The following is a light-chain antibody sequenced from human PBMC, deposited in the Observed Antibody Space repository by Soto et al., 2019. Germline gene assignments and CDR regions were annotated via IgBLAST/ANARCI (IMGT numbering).Light chain of an antibody. CDR1: QSVSSSY. V-gene: IGKV3-20*01. J-gene: IGKJ2*01. CDR3: QQYGGSPYT. Sequence: EIVLTQYPGTLSLSPGERATLSCRASQSVSSSYVAWYQQKPGQAPRLLIFDASSRATGVPDRFSGSGSGTDFTLTISRLEPEDFAVYYCQQYGGSPYTFGQGTKLEIK. CDR2: DAS.